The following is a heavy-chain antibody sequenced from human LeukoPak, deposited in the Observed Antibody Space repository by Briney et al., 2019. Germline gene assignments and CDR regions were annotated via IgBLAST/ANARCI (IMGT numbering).Heavy chain of an antibody. Sequence: SQTLSLTCTVSGGSISSGGYYWSWIRQHPGKGLEWIGYIYYSGSTYYNPSLKSRVTISVDTSKNQFSLKLSSVTAADTAVYYCATILGVTMVRGVTTVGDYWGQGTLVTVSS. D-gene: IGHD3-10*01. J-gene: IGHJ4*02. CDR1: GGSISSGGYY. V-gene: IGHV4-31*03. CDR3: ATILGVTMVRGVTTVGDY. CDR2: IYYSGST.